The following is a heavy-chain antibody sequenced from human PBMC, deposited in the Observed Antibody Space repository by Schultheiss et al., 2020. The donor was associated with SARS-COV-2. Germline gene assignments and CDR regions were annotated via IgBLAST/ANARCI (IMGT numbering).Heavy chain of an antibody. Sequence: SQTLSLTCAVYGGSFSGYYWSWIRQPPGKGLEWIGRIYTSGSTNYNPSLKSRVTMSVDTSKNQFSLKLSSVTAADTAVYYCARVHPYYYDSSGSPLSYWYFDLWGRGTLVTVSS. CDR1: GGSFSGYY. V-gene: IGHV4-59*10. CDR2: IYTSGST. J-gene: IGHJ2*01. CDR3: ARVHPYYYDSSGSPLSYWYFDL. D-gene: IGHD3-22*01.